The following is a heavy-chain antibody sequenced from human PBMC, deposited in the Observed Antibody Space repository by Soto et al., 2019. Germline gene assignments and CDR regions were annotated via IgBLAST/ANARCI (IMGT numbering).Heavy chain of an antibody. CDR1: GFTFTSSA. J-gene: IGHJ5*02. D-gene: IGHD3-3*01. CDR2: IVVGSGNT. V-gene: IGHV1-58*01. CDR3: AAGAITIFGVVIHLWFDP. Sequence: SVKVSCKASGFTFTSSAVQWVRQARGQRLEWIGWIVVGSGNTNYAQKFQERVTITRDMSTSTAYMELSSLRSEDTAVYYCAAGAITIFGVVIHLWFDPWGQGTLVTVYS.